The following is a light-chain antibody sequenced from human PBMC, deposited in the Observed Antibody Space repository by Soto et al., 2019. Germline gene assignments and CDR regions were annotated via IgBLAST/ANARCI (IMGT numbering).Light chain of an antibody. Sequence: AIQMTQSPSSLSASVGDRVTISCRASQGIVNALGWYQQKPGKPPKVLIYVASNLQSGVPPRFSCSRSGTDFTLAISSLQPEDSATYYCLQYINYPWKFAQGTKVDLK. V-gene: IGKV1-6*01. CDR3: LQYINYPWK. J-gene: IGKJ1*01. CDR2: VAS. CDR1: QGIVNA.